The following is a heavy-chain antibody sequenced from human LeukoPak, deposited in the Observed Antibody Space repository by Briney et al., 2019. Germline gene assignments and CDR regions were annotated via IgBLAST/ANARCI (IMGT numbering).Heavy chain of an antibody. Sequence: GGSLRLSCAASGFTFSSYSMNWVRQAPGKGLEWVSYISSSGSTIYYADSVKGRFTISRDNAKNSLYLQMNSLRAEDTAVYYCARWGEMATIIADDYWGQGTLVTVSS. J-gene: IGHJ4*02. V-gene: IGHV3-48*04. CDR3: ARWGEMATIIADDY. CDR2: ISSSGSTI. CDR1: GFTFSSYS. D-gene: IGHD5-24*01.